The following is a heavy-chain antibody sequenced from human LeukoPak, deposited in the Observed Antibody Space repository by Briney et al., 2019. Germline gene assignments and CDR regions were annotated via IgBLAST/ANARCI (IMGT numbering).Heavy chain of an antibody. Sequence: SETLSLTCTVSGGSISRGGYYWGWIRQPPGKGLEWIGSMYHSGSTYYNPSLKSRVTISVDTSKNQFSLKLASLTAADTAVYYCARRPIVGTTGFYFDPWGPGTLVTVSS. CDR3: ARRPIVGTTGFYFDP. V-gene: IGHV4-39*01. CDR2: MYHSGST. J-gene: IGHJ5*02. D-gene: IGHD1-26*01. CDR1: GGSISRGGYY.